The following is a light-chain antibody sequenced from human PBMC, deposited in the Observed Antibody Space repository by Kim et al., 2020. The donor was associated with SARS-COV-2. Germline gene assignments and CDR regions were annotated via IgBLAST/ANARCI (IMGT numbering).Light chain of an antibody. Sequence: YELTQPLSVSVALGQTARITCGGNNIVTKNVHWYQQKPGQAPVLVMYRDTNRPSGIPERFSGSNSGNTATLTISRAQAGDEADYYSQVWDSSTWVFGGGTQLTVL. V-gene: IGLV3-9*01. CDR2: RDT. J-gene: IGLJ3*02. CDR3: QVWDSSTWV. CDR1: NIVTKN.